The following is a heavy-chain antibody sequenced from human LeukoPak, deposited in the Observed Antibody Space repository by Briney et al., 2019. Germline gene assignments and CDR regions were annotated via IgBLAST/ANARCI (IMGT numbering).Heavy chain of an antibody. D-gene: IGHD1-7*01. CDR1: GFTFSNYA. J-gene: IGHJ4*02. Sequence: GGSLRLSCAASGFTFSNYAMSWVRQAPGKGLEWVSFISISGGSTYYADSVKGRFTISRDNSKSTMYLQVNSLRAEDTAVYFCAKGGSGNYPGRVYFDYWGQGTLVTVSS. CDR2: ISISGGST. V-gene: IGHV3-23*01. CDR3: AKGGSGNYPGRVYFDY.